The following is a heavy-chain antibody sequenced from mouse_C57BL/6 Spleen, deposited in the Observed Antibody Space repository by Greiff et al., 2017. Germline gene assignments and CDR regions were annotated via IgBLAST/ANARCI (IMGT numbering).Heavy chain of an antibody. V-gene: IGHV1-19*01. CDR1: GYTFTDYY. J-gene: IGHJ3*01. Sequence: EVQLQQSGPVLVKPGASVKMSCKASGYTFTDYYMNWVKQSHGKSLEWIGVINPYNGGTSYNQKFKGKATLTVDKSSSTAYMELNSLTSEDSAVYYCARWPLYYDYDAWFAYWGQGTLVTVSA. D-gene: IGHD2-4*01. CDR2: INPYNGGT. CDR3: ARWPLYYDYDAWFAY.